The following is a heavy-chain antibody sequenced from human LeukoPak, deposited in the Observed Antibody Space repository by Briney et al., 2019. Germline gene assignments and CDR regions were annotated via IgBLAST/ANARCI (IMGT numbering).Heavy chain of an antibody. Sequence: GGSLRLSCAVSGFIFSSYEMNWVRQAPGKGLEWVSSISSSSYIYYADSVKGRFTISRDNAKNSLYLQMNSLRAEDTAVYYCARDGPLASSWLDYWGQGTLVTVSS. V-gene: IGHV3-21*01. J-gene: IGHJ4*02. CDR2: ISSSSYI. CDR1: GFIFSSYE. CDR3: ARDGPLASSWLDY. D-gene: IGHD2-2*01.